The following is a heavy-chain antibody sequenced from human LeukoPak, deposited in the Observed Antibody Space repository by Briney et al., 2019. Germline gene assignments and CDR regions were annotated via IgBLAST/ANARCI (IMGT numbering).Heavy chain of an antibody. V-gene: IGHV3-7*04. CDR1: GFNFSSYW. CDR3: ARGGTTVPDN. J-gene: IGHJ4*02. Sequence: GGSLRLSCAASGFNFSSYWMSWVRQTPGKALEWVANIKFDGNERYYVDSVKGRFTISRDNANNSLYLQRNSLRAEGTAVYYCARGGTTVPDNWGQGTLVTVSS. D-gene: IGHD3-16*01. CDR2: IKFDGNER.